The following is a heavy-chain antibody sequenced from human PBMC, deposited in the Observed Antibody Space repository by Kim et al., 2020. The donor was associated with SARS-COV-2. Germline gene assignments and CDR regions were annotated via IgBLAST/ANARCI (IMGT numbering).Heavy chain of an antibody. J-gene: IGHJ2*01. D-gene: IGHD1-26*01. CDR2: ISGSGGST. V-gene: IGHV3-23*01. CDR3: AKARVVPARVGGGYFDL. CDR1: GFTFSSYA. Sequence: GGSLRLSCAASGFTFSSYAMSWVRQAPGKGLEWVSAISGSGGSTYYADSVKGRFTISRDNSKNTLYLQMNSLRAEDTAVYYCAKARVVPARVGGGYFDLWGRGTLVTVSS.